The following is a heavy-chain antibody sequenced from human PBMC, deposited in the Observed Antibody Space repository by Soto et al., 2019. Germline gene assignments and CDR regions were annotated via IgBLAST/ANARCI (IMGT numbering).Heavy chain of an antibody. CDR3: ARDFGSDLSAPGAVFDY. CDR2: INPNSGGT. J-gene: IGHJ4*02. V-gene: IGHV1-2*02. CDR1: GYTFTGYY. D-gene: IGHD3-3*01. Sequence: QVQLVQSGAEVKKPGASVKVSCKASGYTFTGYYMHWVRQAPGQGLEWMGWINPNSGGTNYAQSFQGRVTMTTDTSTYTAYMELRSLRSDDPAVYYCARDFGSDLSAPGAVFDYWGQGTVVTVSS.